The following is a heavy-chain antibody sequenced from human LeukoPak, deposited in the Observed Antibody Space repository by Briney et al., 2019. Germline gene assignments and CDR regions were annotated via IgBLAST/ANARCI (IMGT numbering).Heavy chain of an antibody. D-gene: IGHD3-10*01. J-gene: IGHJ6*02. CDR2: IKQDGSEK. CDR1: GFTFSSYS. CDR3: ASRGFYGSLDV. V-gene: IGHV3-7*05. Sequence: PGGSLRLSCAASGFTFSSYSMNWVRQAPGKGLEWVANIKQDGSEKYYVDSVKGRFTISRDNAENSLYLQMNSLRAEDTAVYYCASRGFYGSLDVWGQGTTVTVSS.